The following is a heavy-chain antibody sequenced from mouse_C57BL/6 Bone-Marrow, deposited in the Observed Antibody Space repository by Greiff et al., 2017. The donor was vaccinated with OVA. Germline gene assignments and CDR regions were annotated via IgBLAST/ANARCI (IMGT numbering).Heavy chain of an antibody. D-gene: IGHD2-4*01. V-gene: IGHV1-39*01. CDR1: GYSFTDYN. CDR2: INPNYGTT. J-gene: IGHJ3*01. Sequence: VQLQQSGPELVKPGASVKISCKASGYSFTDYNMNWVKQSHGKSLEWIGVINPNYGTTSYNQKFKGKATLTVDQSSSKGYMQLNRMTSEDYAVYYCARGIYYEYGFAYWGQGTLVTVSA. CDR3: ARGIYYEYGFAY.